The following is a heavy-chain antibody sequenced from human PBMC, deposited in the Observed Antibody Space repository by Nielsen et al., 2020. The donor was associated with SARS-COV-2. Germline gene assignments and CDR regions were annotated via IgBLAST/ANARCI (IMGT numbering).Heavy chain of an antibody. Sequence: GGSLRLSCAASGFTFSVYSMNWVRQVPGKGLVWVSRINADGSSTSYADYVKGRFTISRDNAKNTLYLQMNSLRAEDTAVYYCASASAHVWGQGTMVTVSS. V-gene: IGHV3-74*01. CDR2: INADGSST. D-gene: IGHD3-16*01. J-gene: IGHJ3*01. CDR3: ASASAHV. CDR1: GFTFSVYS.